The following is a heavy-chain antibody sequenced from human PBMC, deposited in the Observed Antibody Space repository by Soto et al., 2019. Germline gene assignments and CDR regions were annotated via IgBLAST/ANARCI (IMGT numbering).Heavy chain of an antibody. CDR2: ISGAGGST. CDR1: GFTFSSYA. V-gene: IGHV3-23*01. CDR3: AKIPVVSNLSDAFGV. D-gene: IGHD3-22*01. J-gene: IGHJ3*01. Sequence: GGSLRLSCAASGFTFSSYALNWVRQAPGKGLEWVSGISGAGGSTYYADSVKGRFTISRDNSRNTVYLQMNTLTAEDTALYYCAKIPVVSNLSDAFGVWGQGTMVTVSS.